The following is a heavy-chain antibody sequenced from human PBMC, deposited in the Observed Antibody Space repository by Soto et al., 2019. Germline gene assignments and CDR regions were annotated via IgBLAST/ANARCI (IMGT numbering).Heavy chain of an antibody. CDR3: ARAKDSPTGFDP. CDR2: IYHSGST. D-gene: IGHD2-15*01. Sequence: SETLSLTCVVSSGSISSGGYSWSWIRQPPGKGLEWIGYIYHSGSTYYNPSLKSRVTISVDRSKNQFSLKLSSVTAADTAVYYCARAKDSPTGFDPWGQGNQVTVSS. V-gene: IGHV4-30-2*01. J-gene: IGHJ5*02. CDR1: SGSISSGGYS.